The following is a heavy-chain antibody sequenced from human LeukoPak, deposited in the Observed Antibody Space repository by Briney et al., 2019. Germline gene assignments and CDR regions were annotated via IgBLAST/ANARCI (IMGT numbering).Heavy chain of an antibody. D-gene: IGHD3-22*01. CDR1: GYTFTGYY. J-gene: IGHJ4*02. Sequence: ASVKVSCKASGYTFTGYYMHWVRQAPGQGLEWMGWINPNSGGTNYAQKFQGWVTMTRDTSISTAYMELSSLRSEDTAVYYCARVMEGDDSSGYYYSFDYWGQGTLVTVSS. CDR2: INPNSGGT. CDR3: ARVMEGDDSSGYYYSFDY. V-gene: IGHV1-2*04.